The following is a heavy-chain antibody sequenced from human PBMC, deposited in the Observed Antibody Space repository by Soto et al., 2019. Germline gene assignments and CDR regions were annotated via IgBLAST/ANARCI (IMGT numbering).Heavy chain of an antibody. D-gene: IGHD6-6*01. J-gene: IGHJ6*02. V-gene: IGHV3-21*01. Sequence: EVQLVESGGGLVKPGGSLRLSCAASGFTFSSYSMNWVRQAPGKGLEWVSSISSSSSYIYYADSVKGRFTISRDNAKNSLNLQMNSLRAEDTAVYYCARDRGYSSSFSSVYYYYYGMDVWGQGTTVTVSS. CDR3: ARDRGYSSSFSSVYYYYYGMDV. CDR1: GFTFSSYS. CDR2: ISSSSSYI.